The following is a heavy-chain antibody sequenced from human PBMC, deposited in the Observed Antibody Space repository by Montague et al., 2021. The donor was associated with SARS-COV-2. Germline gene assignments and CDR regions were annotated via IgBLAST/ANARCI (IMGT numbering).Heavy chain of an antibody. D-gene: IGHD5-24*01. V-gene: IGHV3-21*01. Sequence: FLSLSCSASGFTFSSYSMNWVRQAPGKGLEWVSSISSSSSYIYYTDSVKGRFTISRDNAKNSLYLQMNSLRAEDTAVYYCARARGIENYYYGMDVWGQGTTLTVSS. CDR2: ISSSSSYI. J-gene: IGHJ6*02. CDR3: ARARGIENYYYGMDV. CDR1: GFTFSSYS.